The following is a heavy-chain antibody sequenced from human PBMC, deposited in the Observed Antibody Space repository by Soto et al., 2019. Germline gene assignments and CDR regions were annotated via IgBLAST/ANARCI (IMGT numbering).Heavy chain of an antibody. CDR1: GGSVSDYY. V-gene: IGHV4-59*02. D-gene: IGHD1-20*01. CDR2: INYSGST. CDR3: ARLAPRSRIRDYNYRSLDF. J-gene: IGHJ6*02. Sequence: KPSETLSLTCTVSGGSVSDYYWTWIRQPPGKGLEWISYINYSGSTDHSPSLKSRVTISLDTSNTQFSLRLISVSAADTAVYYCARLAPRSRIRDYNYRSLDFWGQGTTVTVSS.